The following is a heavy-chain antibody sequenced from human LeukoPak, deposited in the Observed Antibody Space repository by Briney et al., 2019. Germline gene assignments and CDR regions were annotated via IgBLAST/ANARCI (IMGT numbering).Heavy chain of an antibody. Sequence: GASVKVSCKASGGTFSSYAISWVRQAPGQGLEWMGGIIPIFGTANYAQKFQGRVTITADELTRTAYMAVSRLRSEGTGVYYCAARPETVWEPHGFDYWGQGTLVTVSS. V-gene: IGHV1-69*13. CDR3: AARPETVWEPHGFDY. D-gene: IGHD1-26*01. CDR2: IIPIFGTA. J-gene: IGHJ4*02. CDR1: GGTFSSYA.